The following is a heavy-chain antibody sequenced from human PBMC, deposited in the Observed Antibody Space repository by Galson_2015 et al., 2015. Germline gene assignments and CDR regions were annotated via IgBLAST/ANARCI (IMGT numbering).Heavy chain of an antibody. Sequence: SLRLSCAASGFTFGDYAMSWFRQAPGKGLEWVGFIRSKAYGGTTEYAASVKGRFTISRDDSKSIAYLQMNSLKTEDTAVYYCTRDKRLWSGYYYYYYYMDVWGKGTTVPASS. D-gene: IGHD3-3*01. CDR1: GFTFGDYA. CDR2: IRSKAYGGTT. J-gene: IGHJ6*03. CDR3: TRDKRLWSGYYYYYYYMDV. V-gene: IGHV3-49*03.